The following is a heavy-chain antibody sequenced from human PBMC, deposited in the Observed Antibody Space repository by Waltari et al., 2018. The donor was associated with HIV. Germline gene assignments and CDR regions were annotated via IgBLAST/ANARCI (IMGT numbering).Heavy chain of an antibody. Sequence: EVKLVESGGGLVQPGGSLRLSCVASGFTFRSYWMHWVRQGPGRGLVWVSRINNDGSNTNYADSVKGRFTISRDNAKNTPYLQMNSLRAEDTAVYSCVRDYDSSGYYSANWFDPWGQGTLVTVSS. J-gene: IGHJ5*02. CDR2: INNDGSNT. CDR1: GFTFRSYW. V-gene: IGHV3-74*01. CDR3: VRDYDSSGYYSANWFDP. D-gene: IGHD3-22*01.